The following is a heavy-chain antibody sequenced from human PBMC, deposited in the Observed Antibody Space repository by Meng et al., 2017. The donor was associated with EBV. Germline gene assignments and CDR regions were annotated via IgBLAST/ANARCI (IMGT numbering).Heavy chain of an antibody. CDR1: GYTFTRYD. J-gene: IGHJ5*02. CDR3: ARGPYYYDSSGYYYGEFDP. Sequence: GQLVESGSEVKTPGAALKVSCKAYGYTFTRYDITWVRQAKGQGLEWMGWMNPNSGNTGYAQKFQGRVTMTRNTSISTAYMELSSLRSEDTAVYYCARGPYYYDSSGYYYGEFDPWGQGTLVTVSS. CDR2: MNPNSGNT. D-gene: IGHD3-22*01. V-gene: IGHV1-8*01.